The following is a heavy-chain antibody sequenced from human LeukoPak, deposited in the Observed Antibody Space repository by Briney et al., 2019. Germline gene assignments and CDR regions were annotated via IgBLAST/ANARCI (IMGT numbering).Heavy chain of an antibody. CDR3: ARVRSYFEWYPPSDY. J-gene: IGHJ4*02. D-gene: IGHD3-9*01. CDR1: GFSFSVYW. CDR2: IKTDGSIT. V-gene: IGHV3-74*01. Sequence: AGGSLRLSCAASGFSFSVYWMHWVRQAPGKGPVWVSRIKTDGSITDYVDFVKGRFTISRDNAKNTLYLQMNSLRAEDTAVYYCARVRSYFEWYPPSDYWGQGTLVTVSS.